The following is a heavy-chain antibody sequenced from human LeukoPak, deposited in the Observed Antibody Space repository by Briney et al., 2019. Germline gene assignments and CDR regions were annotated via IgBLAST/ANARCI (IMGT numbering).Heavy chain of an antibody. Sequence: GGSLRLSCAASGFTLSGYNMNWVRQAPRKGLEWVSFVSSIGSLTHYAHSLKGPFTLSRDNAQNSLFLQMNSLRAEDTAVYYGARNYYDNTGYYRDAFDVWGQGTMVTVSS. CDR1: GFTLSGYN. V-gene: IGHV3-21*01. CDR2: VSSIGSLT. J-gene: IGHJ3*01. CDR3: ARNYYDNTGYYRDAFDV. D-gene: IGHD3-22*01.